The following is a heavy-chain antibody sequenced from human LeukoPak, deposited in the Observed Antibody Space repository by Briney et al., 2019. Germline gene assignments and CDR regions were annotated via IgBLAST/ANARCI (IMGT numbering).Heavy chain of an antibody. D-gene: IGHD2-2*01. V-gene: IGHV1-69*13. CDR1: GGTFSSYA. CDR3: ARVNSIYSGYQLLMNY. J-gene: IGHJ4*02. Sequence: SVKVSCKASGGTFSSYAISWVRQAPGQGLEWMGGTIPIFGTANYAQKFQGRVTITADESTSTAYMELSSLRSEDTAVYYCARVNSIYSGYQLLMNYWGQGTLVTVSS. CDR2: TIPIFGTA.